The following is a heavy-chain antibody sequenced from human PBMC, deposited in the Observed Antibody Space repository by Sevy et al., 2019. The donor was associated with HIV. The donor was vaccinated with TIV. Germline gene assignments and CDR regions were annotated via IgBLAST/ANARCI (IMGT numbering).Heavy chain of an antibody. CDR3: AREGCTKPHDY. J-gene: IGHJ4*02. CDR2: LSFGCGKI. V-gene: IGHV3-23*01. CDR1: GFDFSIYS. Sequence: GGSLRLSCAASGFDFSIYSMSWVRQAPGKGLEWVSTLSFGCGKINYADSVKGRFTISRDNSKSSVYLQRNNMRVEDTAVYYCAREGCTKPHDYWGQGTLLTVSS. D-gene: IGHD2-8*01.